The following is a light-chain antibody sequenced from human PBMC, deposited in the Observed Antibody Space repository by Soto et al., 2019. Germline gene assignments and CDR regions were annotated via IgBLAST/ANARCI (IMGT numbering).Light chain of an antibody. CDR3: QSYDSRLSGWL. CDR1: TSNIGAGYD. Sequence: QSVLTQPPSVSGAPGQRVTISCTGSTSNIGAGYDVHWYQQLPGTAPKLLIYGNSNRPSGVPDRFSGSKSDTSASLAITGLQAEDEADYYCQSYDSRLSGWLFGGGTQLTVL. CDR2: GNS. V-gene: IGLV1-40*01. J-gene: IGLJ3*02.